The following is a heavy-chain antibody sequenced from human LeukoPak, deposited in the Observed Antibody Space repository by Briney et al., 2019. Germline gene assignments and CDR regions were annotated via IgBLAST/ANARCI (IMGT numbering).Heavy chain of an antibody. Sequence: GASVKVSCKASGGTFSSYAISWVRQAPGQGLEWMGRIIPIFGTANYAQKFQGRVTITTDESTSTAYMELSSLRSEDTAVYYCASNTYYYDSSGYSSLGYWGQGTLVTVSS. V-gene: IGHV1-69*05. CDR1: GGTFSSYA. CDR2: IIPIFGTA. CDR3: ASNTYYYDSSGYSSLGY. J-gene: IGHJ4*02. D-gene: IGHD3-22*01.